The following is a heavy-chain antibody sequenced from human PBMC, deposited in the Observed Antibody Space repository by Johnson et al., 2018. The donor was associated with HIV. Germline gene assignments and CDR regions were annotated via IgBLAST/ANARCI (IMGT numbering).Heavy chain of an antibody. CDR2: ISRSGSTI. Sequence: QVQLVESGGGLIQPGGSLRLSCAASGFTFSDYYMSWIRQAPGKGLEWVSNISRSGSTIYHADSVKGRLIISRDNSKNTVYLQMNSLRAEDTAVYYCARDGYYDILTGYYRNDAFDIWGQGTMVTVSS. CDR1: GFTFSDYY. J-gene: IGHJ3*02. CDR3: ARDGYYDILTGYYRNDAFDI. D-gene: IGHD3-9*01. V-gene: IGHV3-11*04.